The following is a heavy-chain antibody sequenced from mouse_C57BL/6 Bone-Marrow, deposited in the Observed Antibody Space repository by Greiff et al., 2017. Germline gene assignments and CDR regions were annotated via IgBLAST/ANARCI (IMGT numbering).Heavy chain of an antibody. J-gene: IGHJ1*03. CDR2: INPYNGAT. CDR1: GYSFTGYF. V-gene: IGHV1-20*01. CDR3: ARSGYYGSSYGWYFDV. D-gene: IGHD1-1*01. Sequence: EVQLQQSGPELVKPGDSVKISCTASGYSFTGYFINWVMQSHGKSLEWIGRINPYNGATFYNQKLKGKATLTVDKSSSTAHMELRSLTSEDSAVYYCARSGYYGSSYGWYFDVWGTGTTVTVSS.